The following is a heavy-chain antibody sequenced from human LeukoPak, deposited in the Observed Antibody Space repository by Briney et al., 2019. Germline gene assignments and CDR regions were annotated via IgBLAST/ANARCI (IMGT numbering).Heavy chain of an antibody. J-gene: IGHJ6*03. Sequence: GGTLRLSCEASGLNFSNYGMSWVRQAPGKGLEWVSGITSDGSTYYADSVKGRFTISRDNSKNTLYLQMNSLRAEDRALYYCAREYMDVWGKGTMVTISS. CDR2: ITSDGST. CDR3: AREYMDV. CDR1: GLNFSNYG. V-gene: IGHV3-23*01.